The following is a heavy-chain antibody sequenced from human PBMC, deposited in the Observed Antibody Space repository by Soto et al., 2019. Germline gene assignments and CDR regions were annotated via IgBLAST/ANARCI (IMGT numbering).Heavy chain of an antibody. J-gene: IGHJ4*02. Sequence: QLQLQESGPGLVKPSETLSLTCTVSGASITDPGYFWGFIRQPPGMGLDWIGSVYYGGSTYFSPSLNSRVTISVDASRNQFSLKLTSVTAADTAVYYCATQIEKRGTFGEFLVAVDYWGLGTLVTVSS. CDR2: VYYGGST. D-gene: IGHD3-16*01. V-gene: IGHV4-39*01. CDR3: ATQIEKRGTFGEFLVAVDY. CDR1: GASITDPGYF.